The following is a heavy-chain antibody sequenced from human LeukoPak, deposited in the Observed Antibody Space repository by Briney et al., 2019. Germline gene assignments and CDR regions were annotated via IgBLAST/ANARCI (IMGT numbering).Heavy chain of an antibody. V-gene: IGHV5-51*01. CDR1: GYSFTTYW. Sequence: GESLKISCKGSGYSFTTYWFGWVRQVPGKGLEWLGIIYPGDSDTKYSPSFQGQVTISADKSISTAYLQWSSLKGSDTAMYYCARQKRITMVRGNDAFDIWGQGTMVTVSS. CDR2: IYPGDSDT. D-gene: IGHD3-10*01. J-gene: IGHJ3*02. CDR3: ARQKRITMVRGNDAFDI.